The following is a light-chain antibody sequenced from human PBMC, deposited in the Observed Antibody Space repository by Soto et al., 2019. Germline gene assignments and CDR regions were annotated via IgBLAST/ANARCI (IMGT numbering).Light chain of an antibody. CDR3: QERNRWPRGT. V-gene: IGKV3-11*01. Sequence: EVVLTQSPAILSLSPGERATLSCRASQSVSVNFAWYQHKPGQAPRPLIYSASDRAPGIPARFSGSGSGTAFTLTISSLEPADFAVYYCQERNRWPRGTFGAGTKVEIK. J-gene: IGKJ4*01. CDR1: QSVSVN. CDR2: SAS.